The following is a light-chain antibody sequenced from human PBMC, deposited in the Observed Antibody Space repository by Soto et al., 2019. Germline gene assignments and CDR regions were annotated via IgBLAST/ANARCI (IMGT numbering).Light chain of an antibody. J-gene: IGLJ3*02. CDR1: SSDVGSNNL. CDR2: EVS. CDR3: SSHTGSVWV. Sequence: QSALTQPASVSGSPGQSITISCTGTSSDVGSNNLVSWYQQHPGKAPKLMIYEVSNRPSGVSNRFSGSKSGNTASLTMSGLQAEDEADYYCSSHTGSVWVFGGGTKVTVL. V-gene: IGLV2-14*02.